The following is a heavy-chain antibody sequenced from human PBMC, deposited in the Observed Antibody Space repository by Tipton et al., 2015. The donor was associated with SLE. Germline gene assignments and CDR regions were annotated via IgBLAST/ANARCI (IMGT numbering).Heavy chain of an antibody. CDR2: IYYSGST. V-gene: IGHV4-59*08. J-gene: IGHJ4*02. CDR1: GGSISSYY. Sequence: TLSLTCTVSGGSISSYYWSWIRQPPGKGLEWIGYIYYSGSTNYNPSLKSRVTISVDTSKNQFSLKLSSVTAADTAVFYCARLDGYSYFDYWGQGTLSPSPQ. CDR3: ARLDGYSYFDY. D-gene: IGHD3-22*01.